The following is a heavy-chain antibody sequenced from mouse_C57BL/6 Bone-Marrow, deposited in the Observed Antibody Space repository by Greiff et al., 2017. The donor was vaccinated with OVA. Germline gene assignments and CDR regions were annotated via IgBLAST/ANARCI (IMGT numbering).Heavy chain of an antibody. D-gene: IGHD2-2*01. V-gene: IGHV5-15*01. CDR2: ISNLAYSI. Sequence: EVHLVESGGGLVQPGGSLKLSCAASGFTFSDYGMAWVRQAPRKGPEWVAFISNLAYSIYYADTVTGRFTISRENAKNTLYLEMSSLRSEDTAMYYCARHAMVKGFAYWGQGTLVTVSA. CDR1: GFTFSDYG. J-gene: IGHJ3*01. CDR3: ARHAMVKGFAY.